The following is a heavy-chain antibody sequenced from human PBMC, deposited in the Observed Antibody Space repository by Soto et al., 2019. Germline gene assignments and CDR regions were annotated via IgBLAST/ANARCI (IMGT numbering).Heavy chain of an antibody. V-gene: IGHV3-21*01. Sequence: GGSLRLSCAASGFTFSSYSMNWVRQAPGKGLEWVSSISSSSSYIYYADSVKGRFTISRGNAKNSLYLQMNSLRAEDTAVYYCARIGWELLFDYFDYWGQGTLVTVSS. CDR1: GFTFSSYS. J-gene: IGHJ4*02. CDR3: ARIGWELLFDYFDY. D-gene: IGHD1-26*01. CDR2: ISSSSSYI.